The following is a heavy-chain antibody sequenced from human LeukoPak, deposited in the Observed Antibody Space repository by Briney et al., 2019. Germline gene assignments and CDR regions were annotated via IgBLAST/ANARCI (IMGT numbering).Heavy chain of an antibody. CDR2: NYYSGST. D-gene: IGHD3-10*01. Sequence: SETLSLTCTVSGGSISSYYWSWIRQPPGKGLEWIGYNYYSGSTNYNPSLKSRVTISVDTSKNQFSLKLSSVTAADTAVYYCARDPAVYGSGSYDIWGQGTIVTVSS. CDR3: ARDPAVYGSGSYDI. V-gene: IGHV4-59*01. CDR1: GGSISSYY. J-gene: IGHJ3*02.